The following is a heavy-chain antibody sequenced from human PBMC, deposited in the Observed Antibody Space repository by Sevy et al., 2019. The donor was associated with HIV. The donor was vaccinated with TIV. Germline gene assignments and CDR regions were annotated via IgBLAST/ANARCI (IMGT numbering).Heavy chain of an antibody. CDR1: GFPFSSYE. D-gene: IGHD4-17*01. V-gene: IGHV3-48*03. J-gene: IGHJ4*02. CDR2: ITNSGTTK. CDR3: ARDLPPSATTVAHFDC. Sequence: GGSLRLSCTASGFPFSSYEMNWVRQAPGKGLEWVSYITNSGTTKHYSDSVRGRFTISRDNARNSLHLQMNSLRAEDTAVYYCARDLPPSATTVAHFDCWGQGTLVTVSS.